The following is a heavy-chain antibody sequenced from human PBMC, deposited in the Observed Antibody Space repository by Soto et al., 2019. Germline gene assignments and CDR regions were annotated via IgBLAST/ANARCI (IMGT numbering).Heavy chain of an antibody. J-gene: IGHJ5*02. CDR1: GGSISSYY. V-gene: IGHV4-4*07. Sequence: QVQLQESGLGLVKPSETLSLTCTVSGGSISSYYWSWIRQPAGKGLEWIGRIYTSGSTNYNPSLKSRVTMSVDTSKNQFSLKLSSVTAADAAVYHCARTTRDGGWFDPWGQGTLVTVSS. CDR2: IYTSGST. D-gene: IGHD1-1*01. CDR3: ARTTRDGGWFDP.